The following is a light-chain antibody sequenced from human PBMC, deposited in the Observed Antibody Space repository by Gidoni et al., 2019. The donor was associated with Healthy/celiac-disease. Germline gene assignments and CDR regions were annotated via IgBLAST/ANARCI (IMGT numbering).Light chain of an antibody. Sequence: DIQMTQSPSSLSASVGDRVTITCRASQSISSYLNWYQQKPGEAPKLLIYAASSLQSGVPSRFSGSGSGTDFTLTISSLQAEDFATYYCQQRYSTPPSFGGGTKLEIK. CDR2: AAS. CDR1: QSISSY. V-gene: IGKV1-39*01. J-gene: IGKJ4*01. CDR3: QQRYSTPPS.